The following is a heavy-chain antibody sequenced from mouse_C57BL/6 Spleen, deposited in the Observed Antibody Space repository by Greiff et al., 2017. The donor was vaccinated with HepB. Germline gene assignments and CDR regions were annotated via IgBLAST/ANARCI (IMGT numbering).Heavy chain of an antibody. V-gene: IGHV1-22*01. J-gene: IGHJ4*01. Sequence: EVQLQQSGPELVKPGASVKMSCKASGYTFTDYNMHWVKQSHGKSLEWIGYINPNNGGTSYNQKFKGKATLTVNKSSSTAYMELRSLTWEDSAVYYCARDYYDYGDAMDYWGQGTSVTVSS. D-gene: IGHD2-4*01. CDR3: ARDYYDYGDAMDY. CDR2: INPNNGGT. CDR1: GYTFTDYN.